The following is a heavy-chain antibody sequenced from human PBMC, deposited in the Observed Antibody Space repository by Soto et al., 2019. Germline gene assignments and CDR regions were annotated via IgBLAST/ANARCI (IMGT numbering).Heavy chain of an antibody. CDR3: ARDGFWESYFDY. V-gene: IGHV3-53*01. Sequence: GGSLRLSCAASGFTVSSNYMSWVRQAPGKGLKCVSVIYSGGSTYYADSVKGIFTISRDNSKNTLYLQMNSLRADDTAVYYCARDGFWESYFDYWGQGTLVTVSS. J-gene: IGHJ4*02. CDR1: GFTVSSNY. CDR2: IYSGGST. D-gene: IGHD3-16*01.